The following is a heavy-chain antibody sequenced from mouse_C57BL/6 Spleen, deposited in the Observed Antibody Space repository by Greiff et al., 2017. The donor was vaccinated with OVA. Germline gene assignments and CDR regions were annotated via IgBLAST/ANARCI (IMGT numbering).Heavy chain of an antibody. J-gene: IGHJ4*01. CDR2: ISYDGSN. D-gene: IGHD1-1*01. CDR1: GYSITSGYY. CDR3: ARWPITTVVANYYAMDY. V-gene: IGHV3-6*01. Sequence: EVQVVESGPGLVKPSQSLSLTCSVTGYSITSGYYWNWIRQFPGNKLEWMGYISYDGSNNYNPSLKNRIPITRDTSKNQFFLKLNSVTTEDTATYYCARWPITTVVANYYAMDYWGQGTSVTVSS.